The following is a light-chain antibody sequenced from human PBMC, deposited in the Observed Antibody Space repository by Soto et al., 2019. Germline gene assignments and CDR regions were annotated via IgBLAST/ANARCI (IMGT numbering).Light chain of an antibody. V-gene: IGLV2-14*01. CDR2: DVS. CDR1: SSDVGVYNY. CDR3: SSYTSSNTLV. Sequence: QSVLTQPASVSGSPGQTSTSSCTGSSSDVGVYNYVSWYQQHPGKAPKLMIFDVSNRPSGVSSRFSGSKSGNTASLIIAGLQAVDEADYYCSSYTSSNTLVFGTGTKLTVL. J-gene: IGLJ1*01.